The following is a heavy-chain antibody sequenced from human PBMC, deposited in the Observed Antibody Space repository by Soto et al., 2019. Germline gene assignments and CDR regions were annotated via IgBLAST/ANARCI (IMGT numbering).Heavy chain of an antibody. J-gene: IGHJ3*02. CDR1: GFTFSSYA. Sequence: EVQLLESGGGLVQPGGSLRLSCAASGFTFSSYAMSWVRQAPGKGLEWVSAISGSGGSTYYADSVKGRFTISRDNSKNTLCLQMNSLRAEDTAVYYCAKAGSSRGGAFDIWGQGTMVTVSS. D-gene: IGHD6-13*01. CDR3: AKAGSSRGGAFDI. V-gene: IGHV3-23*01. CDR2: ISGSGGST.